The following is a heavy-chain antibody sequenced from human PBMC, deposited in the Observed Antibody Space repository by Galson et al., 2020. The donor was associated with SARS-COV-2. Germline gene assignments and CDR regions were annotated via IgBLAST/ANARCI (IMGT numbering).Heavy chain of an antibody. CDR2: ISAYTGDT. D-gene: IGHD3-22*01. J-gene: IGHJ6*02. CDR1: GYTFTSYG. Sequence: ASVKVSCKASGYTFTSYGVSWVRQAPGQGLECMGWISAYTGDTNYAQKLQGRLTMTTDTSTSTAYMELRSLRSDDTAVYYCAREGHYYDSDAYAFYGMDVWGQGTTVTVSS. CDR3: AREGHYYDSDAYAFYGMDV. V-gene: IGHV1-18*01.